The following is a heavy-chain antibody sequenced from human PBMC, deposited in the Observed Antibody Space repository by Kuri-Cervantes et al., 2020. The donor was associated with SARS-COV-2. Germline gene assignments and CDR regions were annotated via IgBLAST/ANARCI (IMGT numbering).Heavy chain of an antibody. CDR2: ISSSGSTI. CDR1: GFTFSDYY. V-gene: IGHV3-11*04. Sequence: GGSLRLSCAASGFTFSDYYMSWIRQAPGKGLEWVSYISSSGSTIYYADSVKGRFTISRDNAKNSLYLQMNSLRAEDTAAYYCARDRWGILYYCYMDVWGKGTTVTVSS. D-gene: IGHD2/OR15-2a*01. CDR3: ARDRWGILYYCYMDV. J-gene: IGHJ6*03.